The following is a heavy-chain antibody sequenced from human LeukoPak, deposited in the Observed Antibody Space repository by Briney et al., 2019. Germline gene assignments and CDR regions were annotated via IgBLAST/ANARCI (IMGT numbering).Heavy chain of an antibody. V-gene: IGHV4-4*02. D-gene: IGHD6-6*01. CDR3: ARDRAARLTSGFDY. J-gene: IGHJ4*02. CDR1: GGSISSSNW. Sequence: SETLSLTCAVSGGSISSSNWWSWVRQPPGKGLEWIGEIYHSGSTNYNPSLKSRVTISVDKSKNQFSLNLTSVTAADTAVYYCARDRAARLTSGFDYWGQGTLVTVSS. CDR2: IYHSGST.